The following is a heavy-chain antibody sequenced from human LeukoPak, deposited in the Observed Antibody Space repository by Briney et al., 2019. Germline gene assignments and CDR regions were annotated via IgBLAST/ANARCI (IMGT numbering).Heavy chain of an antibody. CDR1: GGSISSYY. D-gene: IGHD2-15*01. CDR2: IYTSGST. CDR3: AREVGYCSDGSRYSSYYYMDV. J-gene: IGHJ6*03. V-gene: IGHV4-4*07. Sequence: SETLSLTCTVSGGSISSYYWSWIRQPAGKGLEWIGRIYTSGSTNYNPSLKSRVTMSVDTSKNQFSLKLSSVTAADTAVYYCAREVGYCSDGSRYSSYYYMDVWGKGTTVTVSS.